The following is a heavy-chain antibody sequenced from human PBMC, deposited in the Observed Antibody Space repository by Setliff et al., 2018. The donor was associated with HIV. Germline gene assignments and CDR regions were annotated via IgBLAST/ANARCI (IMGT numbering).Heavy chain of an antibody. CDR2: IYTSGNI. J-gene: IGHJ4*02. CDR1: GGSIGSGSYY. CDR3: ARGPPPLTPDY. Sequence: PSETLSLTCTVSGGSIGSGSYYWTWIRQPAGKGLEWIGRIYTSGNINYNPSLKSRVTISVDTSKNQFSLKLSSVTAADTAVYYCARGPPPLTPDYWGQGTLVTVSS. V-gene: IGHV4-61*02.